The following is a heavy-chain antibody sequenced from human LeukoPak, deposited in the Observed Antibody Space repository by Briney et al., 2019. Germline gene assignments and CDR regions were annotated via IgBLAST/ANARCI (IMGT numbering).Heavy chain of an antibody. Sequence: EASVKVSCKASGGTFSSYAISWVRQAPGQGLEWTGGIIPIFGTANYAQKFQGRVTITADESTSTAYMELSSLRSEDTAVYYCARGPRNQEDYYFDYWGQGTLVTVSS. V-gene: IGHV1-69*13. CDR3: ARGPRNQEDYYFDY. CDR1: GGTFSSYA. D-gene: IGHD1-14*01. J-gene: IGHJ4*02. CDR2: IIPIFGTA.